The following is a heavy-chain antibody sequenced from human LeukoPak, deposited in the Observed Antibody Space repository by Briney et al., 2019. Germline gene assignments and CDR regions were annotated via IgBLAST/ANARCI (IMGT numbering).Heavy chain of an antibody. CDR1: GFTFSSYA. D-gene: IGHD5-18*01. CDR2: ISGSGGST. J-gene: IGHJ6*02. CDR3: AKDSGVTAYYYYYYGMDV. Sequence: GGSLRLSCAASGFTFSSYAMSWVRQAPGKGLEWVSAISGSGGSTYYADSVKGRFTISRDNSKNTLYLQMNSLRAEDTAVYYCAKDSGVTAYYYYYYGMDVWGQGTTVTVAS. V-gene: IGHV3-23*01.